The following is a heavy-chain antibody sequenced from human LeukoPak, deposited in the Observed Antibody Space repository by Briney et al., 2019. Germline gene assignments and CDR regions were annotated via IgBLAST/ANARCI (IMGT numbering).Heavy chain of an antibody. D-gene: IGHD2-2*01. J-gene: IGHJ5*02. V-gene: IGHV3-33*01. Sequence: GGSLRLSCAASGFTFSSYGMHWVRQAPGKGLEWVAVIWYDGSNKYYADSVKGRFTISRGNSKNTLYLQMNSLRAEDTAVYYCARDAGVVPAAMWENWFDPWGQGTLVTVSS. CDR1: GFTFSSYG. CDR3: ARDAGVVPAAMWENWFDP. CDR2: IWYDGSNK.